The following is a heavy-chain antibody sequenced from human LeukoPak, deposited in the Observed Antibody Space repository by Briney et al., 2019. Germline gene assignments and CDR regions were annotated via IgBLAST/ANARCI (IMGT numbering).Heavy chain of an antibody. V-gene: IGHV3-7*01. J-gene: IGHJ3*01. CDR3: ATYVDTVRYDAFDV. CDR2: IKQDGSEK. D-gene: IGHD5-18*01. Sequence: GGSLRLSCAASGFTFSGSWMNWVRQAPGKGLEWVANIKQDGSEKYYVDSVKGRFTISRDNARNTLFLQMNSLRTEDAAVYYCATYVDTVRYDAFDVWGQGTMVTVSS. CDR1: GFTFSGSW.